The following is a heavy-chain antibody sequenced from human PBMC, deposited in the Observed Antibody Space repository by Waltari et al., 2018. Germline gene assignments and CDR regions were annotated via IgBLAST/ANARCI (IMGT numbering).Heavy chain of an antibody. J-gene: IGHJ6*02. Sequence: EVQLVESGGGLVQPGGSLRLSCAASGVTFSKYYMHWVRQAPGKGLVWVSRINSDGSSTSYADAVKGRFTISRDNANNTLYLQMNSLRAEDTAVYYCARGNYYGMDVWGQGTTVTVSS. CDR1: GVTFSKYY. CDR2: INSDGSST. CDR3: ARGNYYGMDV. V-gene: IGHV3-74*01.